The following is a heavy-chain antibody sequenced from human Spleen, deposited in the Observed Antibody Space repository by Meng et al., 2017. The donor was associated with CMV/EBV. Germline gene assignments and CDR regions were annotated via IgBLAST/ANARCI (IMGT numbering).Heavy chain of an antibody. J-gene: IGHJ4*02. CDR3: ARLFTGTAEDY. V-gene: IGHV5-51*01. CDR2: IYPADSYA. CDR1: GYSFTSYW. Sequence: SCKGSGYSFTSYWIGWVRQMPGKGLEWVGLIYPADSYARYSPSFQGQVTMSADKSISTAYLRWSSLKASDTAMYYCARLFTGTAEDYWGQGTLVTVSS. D-gene: IGHD1-7*01.